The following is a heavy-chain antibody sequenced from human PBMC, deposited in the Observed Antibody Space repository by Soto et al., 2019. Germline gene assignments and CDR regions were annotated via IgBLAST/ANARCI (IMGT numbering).Heavy chain of an antibody. Sequence: SETLSLTCAVAGGSISSRGYSWRCIRQPPGKGLEWIGYIYHSGSTYYNPSLKSRVTISVDRSKNQFSLKLSSVTAADTATYYCAQLPWKEMWPRAPVVNWGQGTPVTVSS. J-gene: IGHJ4*02. CDR2: IYHSGST. CDR1: GGSISSRGYS. D-gene: IGHD3-16*02. V-gene: IGHV4-30-2*01. CDR3: AQLPWKEMWPRAPVVN.